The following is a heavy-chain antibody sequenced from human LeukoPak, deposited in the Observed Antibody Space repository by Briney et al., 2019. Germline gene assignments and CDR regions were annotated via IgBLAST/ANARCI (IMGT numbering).Heavy chain of an antibody. Sequence: PGGSLRLSCEASGFTFSSYAMSWVRQAPGKGLEWVSAISGSGGSTYYADSVKGRFTISRDNSKNTLYLQMNSLRAEDTAVYYCAKGDYYDSSGYSLFDYWGQGTLVTVSS. V-gene: IGHV3-23*01. CDR1: GFTFSSYA. CDR2: ISGSGGST. D-gene: IGHD3-22*01. CDR3: AKGDYYDSSGYSLFDY. J-gene: IGHJ4*02.